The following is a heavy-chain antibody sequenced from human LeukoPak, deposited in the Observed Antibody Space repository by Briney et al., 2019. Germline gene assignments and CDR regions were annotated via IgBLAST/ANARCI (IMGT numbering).Heavy chain of an antibody. CDR1: GFTFGSSA. J-gene: IGHJ5*02. CDR3: ANVDTAMDPYNWFDP. CDR2: FSRSGPDT. V-gene: IGHV3-23*01. D-gene: IGHD5-18*01. Sequence: GGSLGLSCAASGFTFGSSAMSWVRQAPGKGPEWVATFSRSGPDTYYADSVKGRFTIFRDNSKNMLYLQMNNLRAEDTAVYYCANVDTAMDPYNWFDPWGQGTLVTVSS.